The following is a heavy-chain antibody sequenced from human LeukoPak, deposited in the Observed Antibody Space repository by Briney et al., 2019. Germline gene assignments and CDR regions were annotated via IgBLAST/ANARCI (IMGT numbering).Heavy chain of an antibody. CDR3: ARGGAGSSFSSWYVPFDY. D-gene: IGHD6-13*01. J-gene: IGHJ4*02. Sequence: ASVKVSCKASGYTFTSYGISWVRQAPGQGLEWMGWISAYNGNTNHAQKLQGRVTMTTDTSTSTAYMELRSLRSDDTAVYYCARGGAGSSFSSWYVPFDYWGQGTLVTVSS. V-gene: IGHV1-18*01. CDR1: GYTFTSYG. CDR2: ISAYNGNT.